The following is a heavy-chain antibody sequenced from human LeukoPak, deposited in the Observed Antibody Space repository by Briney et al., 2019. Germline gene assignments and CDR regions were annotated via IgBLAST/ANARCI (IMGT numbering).Heavy chain of an antibody. D-gene: IGHD2-8*01. CDR2: INPSGGST. CDR3: ARDLRQYDAQGYYYYYYMDV. V-gene: IGHV1-46*01. J-gene: IGHJ6*03. Sequence: ASVKVSCKASGYTFTRYYMHWVRQAPGQGLEWMGIINPSGGSTSYAQKFQGRVTMTRDMSTSTVYMELSSLRSEDTAVYYCARDLRQYDAQGYYYYYYMDVWGKGTTVTVSS. CDR1: GYTFTRYY.